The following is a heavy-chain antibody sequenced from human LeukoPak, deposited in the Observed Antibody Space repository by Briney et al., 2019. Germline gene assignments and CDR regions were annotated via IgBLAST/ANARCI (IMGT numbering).Heavy chain of an antibody. V-gene: IGHV1-69*05. Sequence: ASVKVSCKASGGTFSSYAISWVRQAPGQGLEWMGGIIPIFGTANYAQKFQGRVTMTRDTSTSTVYMELSSLRSEDTAVYYCARLIRGYSYGFDYWGQETLVTVSS. CDR3: ARLIRGYSYGFDY. CDR2: IIPIFGTA. J-gene: IGHJ4*02. CDR1: GGTFSSYA. D-gene: IGHD5-18*01.